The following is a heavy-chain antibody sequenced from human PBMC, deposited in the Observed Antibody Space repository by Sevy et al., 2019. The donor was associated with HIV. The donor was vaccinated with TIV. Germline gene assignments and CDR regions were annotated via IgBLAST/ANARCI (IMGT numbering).Heavy chain of an antibody. Sequence: SETLSLTCAVYGGSFSGYYWSWSRQPPGKGLEWIGEINHSGSTNYNPTLKSRVTISIDTSKNQFSLKLSSVTAADTAVYYCARGRGRSVRGVTPYYYYGMDVWGQGTTVTVSS. CDR2: INHSGST. CDR3: ARGRGRSVRGVTPYYYYGMDV. J-gene: IGHJ6*02. V-gene: IGHV4-34*01. D-gene: IGHD3-10*01. CDR1: GGSFSGYY.